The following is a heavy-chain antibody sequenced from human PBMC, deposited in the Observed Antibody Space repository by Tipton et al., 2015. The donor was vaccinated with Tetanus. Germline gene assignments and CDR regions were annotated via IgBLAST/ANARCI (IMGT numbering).Heavy chain of an antibody. Sequence: SLRLSCAASGFIFSSYSIHWVRQAPGKGLEWVAVSWYDGTDKYYAGSVKGRFTISRDNSKNTLYLQMNSLRAEDTAVYYCAREADCSGGSCFSGDFDNWGQGTQVTVSS. CDR3: AREADCSGGSCFSGDFDN. CDR2: SWYDGTDK. J-gene: IGHJ4*02. D-gene: IGHD2-15*01. V-gene: IGHV3-33*01. CDR1: GFIFSSYS.